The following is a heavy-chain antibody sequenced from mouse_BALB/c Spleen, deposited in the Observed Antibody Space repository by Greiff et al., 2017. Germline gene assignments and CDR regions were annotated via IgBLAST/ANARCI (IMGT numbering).Heavy chain of an antibody. CDR2: IDPGNGNT. D-gene: IGHD2-14*01. CDR3: ARGAYYRYDGFCY. V-gene: IGHV14-3*02. J-gene: IGHJ3*01. CDR1: GFNIKDIY. Sequence: EVQLQQSGAELVKPGASVKLSCTASGFNIKDIYMHWVKQRPEQGLEWIGRIDPGNGNTKYDPKFQGKATITADTSSNTAYLQLSSLTSEDTAVYYCARGAYYRYDGFCYWGPWTLVTVSA.